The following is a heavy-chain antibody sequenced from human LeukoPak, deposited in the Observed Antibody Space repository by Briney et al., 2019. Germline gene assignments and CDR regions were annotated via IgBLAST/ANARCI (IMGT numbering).Heavy chain of an antibody. Sequence: PSQTLSLTCTVSGGSISSGGYYWSWIRQPPGKGLEWIGYIYHSGSTYYNPSLKSRVTISVDRSKNQFSLKLSSVTAADTAVYYCAREAFTMVRGVTDSWFDPWGQGTLVTVSS. D-gene: IGHD3-10*01. CDR3: AREAFTMVRGVTDSWFDP. CDR2: IYHSGST. CDR1: GGSISSGGYY. V-gene: IGHV4-30-2*01. J-gene: IGHJ5*02.